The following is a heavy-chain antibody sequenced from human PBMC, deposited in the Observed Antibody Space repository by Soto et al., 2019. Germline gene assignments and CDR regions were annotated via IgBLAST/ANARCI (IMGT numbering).Heavy chain of an antibody. CDR3: ARLPTQGTQGMDV. Sequence: SVKVSCKASGGSFTYTLSWVRQAPGQGLEWMGGIIPIFGTANYAQKFQGRVTITADESTKTAYMELSTLRSEDTAVYYCARLPTQGTQGMDVGGKGTTVTVPS. CDR2: IIPIFGTA. J-gene: IGHJ6*04. V-gene: IGHV1-69*13. CDR1: GGSFTYT.